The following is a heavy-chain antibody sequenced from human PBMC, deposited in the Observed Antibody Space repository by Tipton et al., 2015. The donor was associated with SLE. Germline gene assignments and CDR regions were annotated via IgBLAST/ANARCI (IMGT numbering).Heavy chain of an antibody. CDR3: ARGMRYSYGPGYYFDY. CDR1: GGSISSSNW. J-gene: IGHJ4*02. CDR2: IYHSGST. Sequence: TLSLTCAVSGGSISSSNWWSWVRQPPGKGLEWIGEIYHSGSTNYNPSLKSRVTISVDTSKNQFSLKLSSVTAADTAVYYCARGMRYSYGPGYYFDYWGQGTLVTVSS. V-gene: IGHV4-4*02. D-gene: IGHD5-18*01.